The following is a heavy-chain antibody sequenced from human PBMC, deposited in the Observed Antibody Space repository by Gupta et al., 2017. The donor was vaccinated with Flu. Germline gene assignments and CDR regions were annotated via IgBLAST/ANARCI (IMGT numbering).Heavy chain of an antibody. CDR2: ISGSGTNI. CDR3: ASYYYDSSATHF. V-gene: IGHV3-48*01. Sequence: TFASDGMTWVRQVPGKGLEWLSYISGSGTNIHYADSVKGRFTISRDNAKNSLYLQINSLRAEDTAVYYCASYYYDSSATHFWGQGTLVTVSS. J-gene: IGHJ4*02. CDR1: TFASDG. D-gene: IGHD3-22*01.